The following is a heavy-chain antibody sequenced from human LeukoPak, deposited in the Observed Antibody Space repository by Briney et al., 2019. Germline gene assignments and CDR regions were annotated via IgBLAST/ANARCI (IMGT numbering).Heavy chain of an antibody. J-gene: IGHJ4*02. CDR1: GLTFSSYN. V-gene: IGHV3-30*18. CDR3: AKGYDYRSGAGSFDY. CDR2: ISYDGNNK. Sequence: PGGSLRLSCAASGLTFSSYNMHWVRQAPGMGLEWVAVISYDGNNKYYADSVKGRFTISRDNSKNPLYLQMNGLRAEDTAVYYCAKGYDYRSGAGSFDYWGQGTLVTVSS. D-gene: IGHD3-10*01.